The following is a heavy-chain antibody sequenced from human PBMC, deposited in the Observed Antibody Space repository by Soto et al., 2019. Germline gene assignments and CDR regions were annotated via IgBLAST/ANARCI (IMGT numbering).Heavy chain of an antibody. V-gene: IGHV4-59*01. CDR1: GCSISNFY. Sequence: SETLSLTCFVSGCSISNFYWSWIRQPPGKGLEWIGYISYSGNTNYNPSLKSRVSISVDTSKNQLSLNLTSVTAADTAVYYCARAPIVLVRSYLDSWGQGTLVTVSS. D-gene: IGHD2-21*01. CDR2: ISYSGNT. CDR3: ARAPIVLVRSYLDS. J-gene: IGHJ4*02.